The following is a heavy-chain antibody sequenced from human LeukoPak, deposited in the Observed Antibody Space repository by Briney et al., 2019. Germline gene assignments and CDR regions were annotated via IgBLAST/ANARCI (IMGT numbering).Heavy chain of an antibody. J-gene: IGHJ4*02. Sequence: GGSLRLSCAASGFPFRSYWMSWVRQAPGKGLEWVSVIYSGGSTYYTDSVKGRFTISRDTSKNTLYLQMNSLRAEDTAVYYCAAQGVFSHGGYWGQGTLVTVSS. CDR2: IYSGGST. CDR3: AAQGVFSHGGY. CDR1: GFPFRSYW. D-gene: IGHD3-16*01. V-gene: IGHV3-53*01.